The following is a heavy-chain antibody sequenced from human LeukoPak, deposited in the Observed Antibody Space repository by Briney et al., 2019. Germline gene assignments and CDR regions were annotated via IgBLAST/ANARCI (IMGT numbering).Heavy chain of an antibody. D-gene: IGHD3-10*01. J-gene: IGHJ3*02. V-gene: IGHV4-59*12. CDR3: AKSNGYGLVDI. Sequence: PSETLSLTCTVSGGSISSYYWSWIRQPPGKGLEYIGYMYYSGSTYHNPSLKSRVTMSVDTSKNQFSLKLNSVTAADTAVYYCAKSNGYGLVDIWGQGTMVTVSS. CDR2: MYYSGST. CDR1: GGSISSYY.